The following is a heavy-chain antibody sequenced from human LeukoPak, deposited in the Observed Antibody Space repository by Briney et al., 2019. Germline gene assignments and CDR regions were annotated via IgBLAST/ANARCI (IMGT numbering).Heavy chain of an antibody. CDR1: GFTFSSYW. CDR2: IKKDGSEK. CDR3: AKEAADYYGSGSYADAFDI. J-gene: IGHJ3*02. V-gene: IGHV3-7*01. D-gene: IGHD3-10*01. Sequence: PGGSLRLSCAASGFTFSSYWMNWVRQAPGKGLEWVANIKKDGSEKYYVDSVKGRFTISRDNAKNSLYLQMNSLRAGDTAVYYCAKEAADYYGSGSYADAFDIWGQGTMVTVSS.